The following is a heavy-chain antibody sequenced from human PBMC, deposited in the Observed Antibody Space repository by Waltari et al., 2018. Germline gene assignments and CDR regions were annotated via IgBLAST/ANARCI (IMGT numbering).Heavy chain of an antibody. CDR2: MNQDGSVR. J-gene: IGHJ4*02. Sequence: EVHLVESGGALVQPGGSLRLSCAAPGSTFGHNWMSWVRRHPGKGLGGVATMNQDGSVRSYVDSVRGRFTISRDNSNASLFLQMDSLRIEDTAAYYCVRSVDRSIDYWGQGTLVTVSS. CDR1: GSTFGHNW. D-gene: IGHD3-16*02. CDR3: VRSVDRSIDY. V-gene: IGHV3-7*03.